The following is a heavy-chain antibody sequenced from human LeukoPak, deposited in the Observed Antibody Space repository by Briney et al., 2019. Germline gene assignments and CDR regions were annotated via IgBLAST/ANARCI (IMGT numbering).Heavy chain of an antibody. CDR3: AKDPSYYYDSSGYL. V-gene: IGHV3-23*01. CDR1: GFPFSSYP. CDR2: ISGSGGAT. D-gene: IGHD3-22*01. J-gene: IGHJ4*02. Sequence: PGGSLRLSCAASGFPFSSYPLSWVRQTPRKGLEWVSAISGSGGATYYADSVRGRFTISRDNSKNTLYLQMNSLRAEDTAVYYCAKDPSYYYDSSGYLWGQGTLVTVSS.